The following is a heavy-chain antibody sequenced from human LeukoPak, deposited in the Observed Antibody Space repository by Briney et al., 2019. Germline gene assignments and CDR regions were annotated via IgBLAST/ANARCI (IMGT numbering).Heavy chain of an antibody. CDR3: ARGEYSSSSSEENLGAGDFDY. J-gene: IGHJ4*02. D-gene: IGHD6-6*01. CDR2: INHSGST. CDR1: GGSISGRRYY. V-gene: IGHV4-39*07. Sequence: PSETLSLTCSVSGGSISGRRYYWGWIRQPPGKGLEWIGEINHSGSTNYNPSLKSRVTISVDTSKNQFSLKLSSVTAADTAVYYCARGEYSSSSSEENLGAGDFDYWGQGTLVTVSS.